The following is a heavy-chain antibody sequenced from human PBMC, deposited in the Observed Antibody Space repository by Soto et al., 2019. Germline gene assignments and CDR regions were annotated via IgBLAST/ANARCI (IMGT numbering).Heavy chain of an antibody. D-gene: IGHD2-15*01. Sequence: GGSLRLSCATSGFTFTAYDLTWVPQAPGKGLDWVSGISPSGDTTYYADSVKGRFTISRDNSKSVLYLQMNSLRAEYTAVYYRAFKGSANPFYWGQGTLVTVSS. CDR3: AFKGSANPFY. CDR2: ISPSGDTT. CDR1: GFTFTAYD. V-gene: IGHV3-23*01. J-gene: IGHJ4*02.